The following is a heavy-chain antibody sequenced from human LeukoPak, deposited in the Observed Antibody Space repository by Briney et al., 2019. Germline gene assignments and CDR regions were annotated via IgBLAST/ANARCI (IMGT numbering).Heavy chain of an antibody. D-gene: IGHD1-26*01. Sequence: APVKVSCKASGYTFSSYGISWVRQAPGQGLEWMAWISVYNGNTKYAQKVQGRVTMTTDTSTSTAYMELRSLRSDDTAVYYCARDESSGSYYFDYWGQGTLVTVSS. V-gene: IGHV1-18*01. CDR1: GYTFSSYG. CDR2: ISVYNGNT. CDR3: ARDESSGSYYFDY. J-gene: IGHJ4*02.